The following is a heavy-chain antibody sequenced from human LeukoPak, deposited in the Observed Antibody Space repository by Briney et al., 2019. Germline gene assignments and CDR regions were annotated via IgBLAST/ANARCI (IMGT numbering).Heavy chain of an antibody. CDR3: ARCGVRGVINWFDP. CDR1: GGSISSSSYY. Sequence: PSETLSLTCTVSGGSISSSSYYWGWIRQPPGKGLEWIGSIYYSGSTYYNPSLKRRVTISVDTSKNQFSLKLSSVTAADTAVYYCARCGVRGVINWFDPWGQGTLVTVSS. D-gene: IGHD3-10*01. J-gene: IGHJ5*02. CDR2: IYYSGST. V-gene: IGHV4-39*01.